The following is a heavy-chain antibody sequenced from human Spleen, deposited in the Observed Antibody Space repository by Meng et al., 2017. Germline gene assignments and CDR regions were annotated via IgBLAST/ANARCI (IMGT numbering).Heavy chain of an antibody. CDR3: AAAGCSGGSCYSRPLDY. V-gene: IGHV4-31*03. D-gene: IGHD2-15*01. CDR1: GGSLSSGTYY. J-gene: IGHJ4*02. CDR2: IYYSGGT. Sequence: QVQLQASGPGLLKPSQTLSLTCTVSGGSLSSGTYYWNWIRQHPGKGLEWIGYIYYSGGTYYNPSLKSRVAILQDTSKNRFSQKLTSVTAADTAVYYCAAAGCSGGSCYSRPLDYWGQGTLVTVSS.